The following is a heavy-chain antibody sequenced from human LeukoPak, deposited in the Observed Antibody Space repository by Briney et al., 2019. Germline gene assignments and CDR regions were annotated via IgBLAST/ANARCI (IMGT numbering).Heavy chain of an antibody. CDR1: GFTFSSYA. Sequence: LPGGSLRLSCAASGFTFSSYAMSWVRQAPGKGLERVSAISGSGGSTYYADSVKGRFTISRDNSKNTLYLQMNSLRAEDTAVYYCARYYDSSGYYPYYFDYWGQGTLVTVSS. D-gene: IGHD3-22*01. J-gene: IGHJ4*02. CDR2: ISGSGGST. V-gene: IGHV3-23*01. CDR3: ARYYDSSGYYPYYFDY.